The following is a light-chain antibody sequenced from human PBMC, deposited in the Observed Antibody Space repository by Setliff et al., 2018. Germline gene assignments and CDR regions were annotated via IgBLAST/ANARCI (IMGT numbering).Light chain of an antibody. Sequence: QSVLAQPRSVSGSPGQSVTISCTGTSSDVGGYNYVSWYQQHPGKAPKLXXXXXAXXXXXXXXXXXXXXXXXXXSLTXXGLQAEDEADYYCCSYAGSYTDVFGTGTKVTVL. J-gene: IGLJ1*01. CDR2: XXA. CDR3: CSYAGSYTDV. V-gene: IGLV2-11*01. CDR1: SSDVGGYNY.